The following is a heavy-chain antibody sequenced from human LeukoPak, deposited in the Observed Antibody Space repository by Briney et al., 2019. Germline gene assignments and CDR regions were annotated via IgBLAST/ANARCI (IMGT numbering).Heavy chain of an antibody. CDR2: IRYDGNKK. J-gene: IGHJ4*02. V-gene: IGHV3-30*02. CDR1: GFTFSSYA. Sequence: PGESLRLSCAASGFTFSSYAMYWVRQAPGKGLEWVAFIRYDGNKKYYADSVKGRFTISRDNSRNTLFLQMDSLTSEDTAVYYCAKLLLETGGIGEEFDFWGQGTLVTVSS. D-gene: IGHD1-26*01. CDR3: AKLLLETGGIGEEFDF.